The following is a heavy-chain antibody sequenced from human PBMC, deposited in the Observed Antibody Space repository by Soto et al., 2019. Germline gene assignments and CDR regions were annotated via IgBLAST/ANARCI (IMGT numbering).Heavy chain of an antibody. CDR3: ARRDDSSGYYHGLFDY. Sequence: SGPTLVNPTQTLTLTCTFSGFSLSTSGMCVSWIRQPPGKALEWLALIDWDDDKYYSTSLKTRLTISKDTSKNQVVLTMTNMDPVDTATYYCARRDDSSGYYHGLFDYWGQGTLVTGSS. D-gene: IGHD3-22*01. V-gene: IGHV2-70*01. J-gene: IGHJ4*02. CDR1: GFSLSTSGMC. CDR2: IDWDDDK.